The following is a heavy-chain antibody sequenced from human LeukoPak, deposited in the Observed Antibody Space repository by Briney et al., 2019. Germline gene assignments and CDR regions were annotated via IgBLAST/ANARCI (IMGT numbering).Heavy chain of an antibody. D-gene: IGHD4/OR15-4a*01. CDR2: ITYSSSII. J-gene: IGHJ4*02. Sequence: GGSLRLSCAASGFTFSSYSMNWARQAPGKGLEWVSYITYSSSIIYYTDSVKGRFTISRDNSKNTLYLQMNSLRAEDTAVYYCARRAGAYSHPYDYWGQGTLVTVSS. V-gene: IGHV3-48*01. CDR1: GFTFSSYS. CDR3: ARRAGAYSHPYDY.